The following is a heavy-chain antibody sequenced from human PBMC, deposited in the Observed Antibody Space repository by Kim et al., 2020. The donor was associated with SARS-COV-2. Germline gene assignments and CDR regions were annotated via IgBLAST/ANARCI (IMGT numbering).Heavy chain of an antibody. J-gene: IGHJ6*02. V-gene: IGHV1-24*01. CDR3: ATSYSGVIITLGYYYYGMDV. D-gene: IGHD3-10*01. CDR2: FDPEDGET. Sequence: ASVKVSCKVSGYTLTELSMHWVRQAPGKGLEWMGGFDPEDGETIYAQKFQGRVTMTEDTSTDTAYMELSSLRSEDTAVYYCATSYSGVIITLGYYYYGMDVWGQGTTVTVSS. CDR1: GYTLTELS.